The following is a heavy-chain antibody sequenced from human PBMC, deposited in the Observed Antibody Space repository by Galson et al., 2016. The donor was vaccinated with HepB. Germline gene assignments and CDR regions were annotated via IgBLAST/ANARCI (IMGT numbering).Heavy chain of an antibody. V-gene: IGHV4-39*06. CDR2: ISYSGLV. CDR3: ANAAKIESYTSGWYYFDY. D-gene: IGHD6-19*01. Sequence: ETLSLTCTVSGDSVTDSPFYWGWIRRPPGKGLEWIGIISYSGLVSSNPSLERRVSISIAPSSNQFPLELSSVIAADTAVYYCANAAKIESYTSGWYYFDYWGQGIQVTVSS. J-gene: IGHJ4*02. CDR1: GDSVTDSPFY.